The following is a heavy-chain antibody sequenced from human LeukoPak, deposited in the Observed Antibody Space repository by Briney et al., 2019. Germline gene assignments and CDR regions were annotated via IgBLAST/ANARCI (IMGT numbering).Heavy chain of an antibody. V-gene: IGHV4-34*01. J-gene: IGHJ2*01. D-gene: IGHD4-23*01. CDR3: ARGNTVVTHWYFDL. CDR1: GESFSGYY. CDR2: INHSGST. Sequence: KPSETPSLSCAVYGESFSGYYWSWIRQPPGKGLEWIGEINHSGSTNYNPSLKSRVTISVDTSKNQFSLKLSSVTAADTAVYYCARGNTVVTHWYFDLWGRGTLVTVSS.